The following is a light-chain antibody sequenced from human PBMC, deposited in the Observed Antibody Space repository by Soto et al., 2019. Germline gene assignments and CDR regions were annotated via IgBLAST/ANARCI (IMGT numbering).Light chain of an antibody. J-gene: IGLJ3*02. CDR1: SSNIGAGYH. V-gene: IGLV1-40*01. Sequence: QAVVTQPPSVSGAPGQRVTISCTGSSSNIGAGYHVHWYQQLPGAAPKLLIYGNSNRPSGVPDRFSGSKSGTSASLAITGLQAEDEADYYCQSYDIILSCWVFGGGTKLTVL. CDR2: GNS. CDR3: QSYDIILSCWV.